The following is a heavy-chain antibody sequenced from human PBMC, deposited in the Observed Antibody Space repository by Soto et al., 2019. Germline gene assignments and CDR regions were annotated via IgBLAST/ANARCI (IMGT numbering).Heavy chain of an antibody. J-gene: IGHJ6*02. CDR1: GYSFTSYW. D-gene: IGHD3-3*01. Sequence: GESLKISCKGSGYSFTSYWISWVRQMPGKGLEWMGRIDPSDSYTNYSPPFQGHVTISADKSISTAYLQWSSLKASDTAMYYCARLPEGGTIFGVVIMGIHGMDVWGQGTTVTVSS. V-gene: IGHV5-10-1*01. CDR3: ARLPEGGTIFGVVIMGIHGMDV. CDR2: IDPSDSYT.